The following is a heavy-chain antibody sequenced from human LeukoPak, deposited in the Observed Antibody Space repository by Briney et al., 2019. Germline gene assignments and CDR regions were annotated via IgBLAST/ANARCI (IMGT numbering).Heavy chain of an antibody. CDR1: GFTFSSYW. D-gene: IGHD4-23*01. J-gene: IGHJ1*01. CDR2: IKQDGSEK. Sequence: GGSLRLSCAASGFTFSSYWMSWVRQAPGKGLEWVANIKQDGSEKYYVDSVKGRFPISRDNAKNSLYLQMNSLRAEDTAVYYCAREDRPYGGNPEEAEFQHWGQGTLVTVSS. V-gene: IGHV3-7*01. CDR3: AREDRPYGGNPEEAEFQH.